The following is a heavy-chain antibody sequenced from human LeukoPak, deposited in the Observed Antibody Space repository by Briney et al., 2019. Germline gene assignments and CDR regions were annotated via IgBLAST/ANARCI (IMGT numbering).Heavy chain of an antibody. D-gene: IGHD5-18*01. J-gene: IGHJ4*02. CDR1: GYTFTSYG. Sequence: APVKVSCKASGYTFTSYGISWVRQAPGQGLEWMGWISAYNGNTNYAQKLQGRVTMTTDTSTSTAYMELRSLRSDDTAVYYCARDFRRGTAMVTGYWGQGTLVTVSS. V-gene: IGHV1-18*01. CDR3: ARDFRRGTAMVTGY. CDR2: ISAYNGNT.